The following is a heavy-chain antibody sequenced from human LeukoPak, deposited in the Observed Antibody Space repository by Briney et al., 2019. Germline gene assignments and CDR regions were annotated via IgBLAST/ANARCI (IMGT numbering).Heavy chain of an antibody. V-gene: IGHV3-33*08. D-gene: IGHD2-2*01. Sequence: PGGSLRLSCAASGFIFNNYGMHWVRQAPGKGLEWVAVIWYDGSNKYYADSVKGRFTISRDNSKNTLYLQMNSLRAEDTAVYYCARAGAPAAIYWYFDLWGRGTLVTVSS. J-gene: IGHJ2*01. CDR3: ARAGAPAAIYWYFDL. CDR2: IWYDGSNK. CDR1: GFIFNNYG.